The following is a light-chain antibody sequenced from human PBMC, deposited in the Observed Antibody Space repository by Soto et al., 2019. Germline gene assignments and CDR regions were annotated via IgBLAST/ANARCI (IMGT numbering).Light chain of an antibody. V-gene: IGKV1-39*01. CDR1: QTITNF. Sequence: DIQMTQSQSSLFASVGDRVTVTCRASQTITNFLNWYHQKPGKAPKLLTYGASSLQSGVPSRCSGGGSGKTFTLTSNSVQTEDFGIYYYQQSHSSPRTFGQGTTV. J-gene: IGKJ1*01. CDR3: QQSHSSPRT. CDR2: GAS.